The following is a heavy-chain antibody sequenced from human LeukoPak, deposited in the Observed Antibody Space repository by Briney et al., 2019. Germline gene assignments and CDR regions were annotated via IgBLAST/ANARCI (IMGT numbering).Heavy chain of an antibody. J-gene: IGHJ6*03. V-gene: IGHV4-59*01. CDR3: ARDIKIAVAGHSLRYYYYMDV. CDR1: GGSISSYY. CDR2: IYYSGST. Sequence: SETLSLTCTVSGGSISSYYWSWIRQPPGMGLEWIGYIYYSGSTNYNPSLKSRVTISVDTSKNQFSLKLSSVTAADTAVYYCARDIKIAVAGHSLRYYYYMDVWGKGTTVTVSS. D-gene: IGHD6-19*01.